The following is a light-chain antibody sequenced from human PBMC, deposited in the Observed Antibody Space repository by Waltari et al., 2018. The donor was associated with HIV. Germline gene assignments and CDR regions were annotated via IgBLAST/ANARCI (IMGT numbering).Light chain of an antibody. CDR2: DVN. Sequence: QSALTQPRSVSGSPGQTVTISCRGTSRDIGGYNYVSWYQQHPAEAPRLMIYDVNKRPSGGPDRFSGSKSGNTASLTISGLQAEDEADYYCCSYAGSNTFYVFGTGTEVTVL. CDR1: SRDIGGYNY. V-gene: IGLV2-11*01. J-gene: IGLJ1*01. CDR3: CSYAGSNTFYV.